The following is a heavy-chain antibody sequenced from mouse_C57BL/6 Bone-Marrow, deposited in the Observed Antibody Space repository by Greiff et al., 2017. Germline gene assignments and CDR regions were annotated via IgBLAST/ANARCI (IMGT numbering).Heavy chain of an antibody. J-gene: IGHJ4*01. D-gene: IGHD1-1*01. Sequence: VHLQQSGPELVKPGASVKISCKASGYSFTSYYIHWVKQRPGQGLEWIGWIYPGSGNTKYNEKFKGKATLTADTSSSTAYMQLSSLTSEDSAVYYCAREDYYYGSSYEDYAMDYWGQGTSVTVSS. CDR3: AREDYYYGSSYEDYAMDY. V-gene: IGHV1-66*01. CDR1: GYSFTSYY. CDR2: IYPGSGNT.